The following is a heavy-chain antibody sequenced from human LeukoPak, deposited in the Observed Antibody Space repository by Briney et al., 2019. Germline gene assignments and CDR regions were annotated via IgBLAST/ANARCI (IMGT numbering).Heavy chain of an antibody. D-gene: IGHD3-3*01. CDR3: ARDQGFSYYYYYMDV. Sequence: GGSLRLSCAASGFTFSSYGMHWVRQAPGKGLVWVSRINSDGSSTSYADSVKGRFTISRDNAKNTLYLQMNSLRGEDTAVYYCARDQGFSYYYYYMDVWGKGTTVTVSS. CDR2: INSDGSST. CDR1: GFTFSSYG. V-gene: IGHV3-74*01. J-gene: IGHJ6*03.